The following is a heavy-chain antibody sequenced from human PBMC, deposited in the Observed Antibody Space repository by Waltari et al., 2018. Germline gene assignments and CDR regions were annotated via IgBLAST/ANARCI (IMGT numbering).Heavy chain of an antibody. D-gene: IGHD5-12*01. CDR3: ARDSGYDYVGY. Sequence: QVQLVQSGAEVKKPGASVKVSCKASGYTFTSYDIHWVRQATGPGLEVLGWVNPNSGNTGYAQKFQGRVTITRNTSISTAYMELSSLRSEDTAVYYCARDSGYDYVGYWGQGTLVTVSS. CDR2: VNPNSGNT. J-gene: IGHJ4*02. CDR1: GYTFTSYD. V-gene: IGHV1-8*03.